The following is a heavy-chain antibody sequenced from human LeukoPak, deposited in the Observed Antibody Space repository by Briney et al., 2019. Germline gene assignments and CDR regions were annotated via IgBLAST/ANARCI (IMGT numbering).Heavy chain of an antibody. Sequence: SETLSLTCSVSGGFISSYYWSWIRQPAGKGLEWIGRIYSSGSTNYNPSLKSRVTMSVDTSKNQFSLKLSSVTAADTAVYYCARDATGTRAFDYWGQGTLVIVSS. V-gene: IGHV4-4*07. CDR1: GGFISSYY. CDR2: IYSSGST. CDR3: ARDATGTRAFDY. D-gene: IGHD1-1*01. J-gene: IGHJ4*02.